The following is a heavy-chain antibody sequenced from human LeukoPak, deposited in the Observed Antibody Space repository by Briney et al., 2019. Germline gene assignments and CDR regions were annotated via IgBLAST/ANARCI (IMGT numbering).Heavy chain of an antibody. V-gene: IGHV4-61*02. J-gene: IGHJ4*02. CDR1: GGSISSGSYY. CDR3: ARGVPRTMVRGVFYYFDY. Sequence: KPSETPSLTCTVSGGSISSGSYYWSWIRQPAGKGLEWIGRIYTSGSTNYNPFLKSRVTISVDTSKNQFSLKLSSVTAADTAVYYCARGVPRTMVRGVFYYFDYWGQGTLVTVSS. D-gene: IGHD3-10*01. CDR2: IYTSGST.